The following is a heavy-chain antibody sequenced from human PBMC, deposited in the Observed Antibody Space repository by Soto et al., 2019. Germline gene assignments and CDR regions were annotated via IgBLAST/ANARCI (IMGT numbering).Heavy chain of an antibody. D-gene: IGHD6-6*01. CDR2: IDPSDSYI. Sequence: EVQLVQSGAEVKTPGESLRISCQGSGYSFTSSWISWVRQMPGEGLEWMGRIDPSDSYINYSPSFQGRVTISADKSISTAYLQWRSLKASDTAMYYCARRGSSSSFFYDSWGQGTLVTVSS. CDR1: GYSFTSSW. CDR3: ARRGSSSSFFYDS. V-gene: IGHV5-10-1*03. J-gene: IGHJ4*02.